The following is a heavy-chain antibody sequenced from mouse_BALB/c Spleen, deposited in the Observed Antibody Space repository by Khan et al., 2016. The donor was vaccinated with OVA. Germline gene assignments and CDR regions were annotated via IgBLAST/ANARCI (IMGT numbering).Heavy chain of an antibody. CDR3: AGVFDY. J-gene: IGHJ2*01. V-gene: IGHV1-84*02. Sequence: QVQLKESGPELVKPGTSVKISCKASGYTFTDYYINWVKQKPGQGLEWIGWIYPGSANAKYNEKFKGKATLTVDTSSSTAFMQLSSLTSEDTAVYFCAGVFDYWGQVTTLTVSS. CDR2: IYPGSANA. CDR1: GYTFTDYY.